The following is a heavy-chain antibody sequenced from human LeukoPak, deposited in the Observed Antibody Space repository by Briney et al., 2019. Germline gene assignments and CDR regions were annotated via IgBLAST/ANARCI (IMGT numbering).Heavy chain of an antibody. Sequence: ASVKVSCKASGYTFTGYYMHWVRQAPGQGLEWMGWINPNSGGTNYAQKFQGRVTMTGDTSISTAYMELSRLRSDDTAVYYCARVFSYSSSRYPWGQGTLVTVSS. CDR1: GYTFTGYY. V-gene: IGHV1-2*02. CDR3: ARVFSYSSSRYP. J-gene: IGHJ5*02. CDR2: INPNSGGT. D-gene: IGHD6-13*01.